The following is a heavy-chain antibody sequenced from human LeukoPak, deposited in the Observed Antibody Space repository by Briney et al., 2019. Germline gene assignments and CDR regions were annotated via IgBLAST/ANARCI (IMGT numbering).Heavy chain of an antibody. CDR2: IYHSGST. CDR1: GYSISSGYY. V-gene: IGHV4-38-2*02. Sequence: SETLSLTCTVSGYSISSGYYWGWIRQPPGKGLEWIGSIYHSGSTYYNPSLRSRVTISVDTSKNQFSLKLSSVTAADTAVYYCALGRTFDYWGQGTLVTVSS. D-gene: IGHD7-27*01. J-gene: IGHJ4*02. CDR3: ALGRTFDY.